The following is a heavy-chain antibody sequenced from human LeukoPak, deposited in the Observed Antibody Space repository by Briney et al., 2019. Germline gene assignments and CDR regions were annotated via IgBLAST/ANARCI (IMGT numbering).Heavy chain of an antibody. J-gene: IGHJ4*02. Sequence: GGSLRLSCAASGFTFSSYSMNWVRQAPGKGLEWVSYISSSRSTIYYADSVKGRYTISRDNAKNSLYLQMNSLRAEDTAVYYCAREYCSSTSCLYDYWGQGTLVTVSS. CDR1: GFTFSSYS. V-gene: IGHV3-48*01. CDR3: AREYCSSTSCLYDY. CDR2: ISSSRSTI. D-gene: IGHD2-2*01.